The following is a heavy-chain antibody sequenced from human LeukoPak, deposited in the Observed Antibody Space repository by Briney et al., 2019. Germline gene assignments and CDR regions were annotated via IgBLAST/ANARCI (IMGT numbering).Heavy chain of an antibody. CDR1: GGSISSYY. CDR2: IYYSGST. D-gene: IGHD3-22*01. CDR3: ARVRKASGYFWGSDAFDI. J-gene: IGHJ3*02. Sequence: SETLSLTCTVSGGSISSYYWSWIRQPPGKGLEWIGYIYYSGSTNYNPSLKSRVTISVDTSKNQFSLKLSSVTAADTAVYYCARVRKASGYFWGSDAFDIWGQGTMVTVSS. V-gene: IGHV4-59*08.